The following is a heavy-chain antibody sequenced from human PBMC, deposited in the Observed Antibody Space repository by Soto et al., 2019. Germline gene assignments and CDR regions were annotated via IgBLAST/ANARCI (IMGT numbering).Heavy chain of an antibody. CDR3: ASSEHIVVVTAIHTNFDY. CDR2: IIPIFGTA. J-gene: IGHJ4*02. D-gene: IGHD2-21*02. CDR1: GGTFSSYA. Sequence: SVKVSCKASGGTFSSYAISWVRQAPGQGLEWMGGIIPIFGTANYAQKFQGRVTITADESTSTAYMELSGLRSEDTAVYYCASSEHIVVVTAIHTNFDYWGQGTLVTVSS. V-gene: IGHV1-69*13.